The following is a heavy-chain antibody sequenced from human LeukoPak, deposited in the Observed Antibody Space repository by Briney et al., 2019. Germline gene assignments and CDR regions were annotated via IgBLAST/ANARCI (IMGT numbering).Heavy chain of an antibody. J-gene: IGHJ4*02. CDR2: IYTSGST. CDR3: ARDEELRD. Sequence: SQTLPLTCTVSGGSISSGSYYWSWIRQPAGKGLEWIGRIYTSGSTNYNPSLKSRVTISVDTSKNQFSLKLSSVTAADTAVYYCARDEELRDWGQGTLVTVSS. CDR1: GGSISSGSYY. V-gene: IGHV4-61*02. D-gene: IGHD3-16*01.